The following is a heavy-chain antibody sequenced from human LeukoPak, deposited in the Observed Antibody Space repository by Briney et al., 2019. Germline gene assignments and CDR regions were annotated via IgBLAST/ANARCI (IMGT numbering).Heavy chain of an antibody. CDR2: IDYDSSHI. CDR1: GFTFSNSA. V-gene: IGHV3-21*01. J-gene: IGHJ4*02. Sequence: GGPLTLPCAASGFTFSNSAMNWLRQVPGKGLEWVSSIDYDSSHIYYAASVRGRFTISRDNARNSVYLQMNSLRVEDTAVYYCARDPLRYLRVGHYDYWGQGTLLAVSS. D-gene: IGHD3-9*01. CDR3: ARDPLRYLRVGHYDY.